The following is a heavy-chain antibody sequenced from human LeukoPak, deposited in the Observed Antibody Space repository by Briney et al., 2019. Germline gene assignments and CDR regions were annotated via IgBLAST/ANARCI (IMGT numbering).Heavy chain of an antibody. J-gene: IGHJ5*02. CDR1: GGSISSGGYY. Sequence: PSETLSLTCTVSGGSISSGGYYWSWIRQHPGKGLEWIGSIYYSGSTNYNPSLKSRVTISMDTSKNQFSLKLSSVTAADTAIYYCARETLEGKFDPWGQGILVTVSS. V-gene: IGHV4-61*08. CDR3: ARETLEGKFDP. CDR2: IYYSGST. D-gene: IGHD1-1*01.